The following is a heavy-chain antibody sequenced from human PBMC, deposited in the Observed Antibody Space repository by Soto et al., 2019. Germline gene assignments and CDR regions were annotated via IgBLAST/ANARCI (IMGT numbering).Heavy chain of an antibody. CDR2: VYYNGKA. V-gene: IGHV4-59*01. Sequence: SETLSLTCTVSGDSISPYYWSWIRQPPGKGLEWIGYVYYNGKADYNPSYRGRVTMSVDSSKNQLSLKVTSVTAADTFLYYCARDIAGTTFAFDVWGQGTLVTVSS. D-gene: IGHD1-1*01. CDR1: GDSISPYY. J-gene: IGHJ3*01. CDR3: ARDIAGTTFAFDV.